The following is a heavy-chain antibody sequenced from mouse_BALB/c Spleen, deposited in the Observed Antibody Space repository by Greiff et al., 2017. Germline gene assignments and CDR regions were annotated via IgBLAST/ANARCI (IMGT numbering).Heavy chain of an antibody. J-gene: IGHJ3*01. Sequence: EVQGVESGPGLVKPSQSLSLTCTVTGYSITSDYAWNWIRQFPGNKLEWMGYISYSGSTSYNPSLKSRISITRDTSKNQFFLQLNSVTTEDTATYYCAVRPWFAYWGQGTLVTVAA. D-gene: IGHD2-14*01. CDR2: ISYSGST. V-gene: IGHV3-2*02. CDR3: AVRPWFAY. CDR1: GYSITSDYA.